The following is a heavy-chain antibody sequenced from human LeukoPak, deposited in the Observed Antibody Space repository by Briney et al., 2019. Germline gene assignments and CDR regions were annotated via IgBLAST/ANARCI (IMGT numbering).Heavy chain of an antibody. CDR3: ARAGSGSYDN. D-gene: IGHD3-10*01. Sequence: PSETLSLTCAVSGGSISSGGYSCSWIRQPPGKGLEWIGYIYHSGSTYYNPSLKSRVTISVDRSKNQFSLKLSSVTAADTAVYYCARAGSGSYDNWGQGTLVTVSS. CDR1: GGSISSGGYS. CDR2: IYHSGST. V-gene: IGHV4-30-2*01. J-gene: IGHJ4*02.